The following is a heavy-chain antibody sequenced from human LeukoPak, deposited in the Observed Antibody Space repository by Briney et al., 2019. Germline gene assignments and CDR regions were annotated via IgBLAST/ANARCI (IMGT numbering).Heavy chain of an antibody. V-gene: IGHV3-23*01. D-gene: IGHD6-19*01. CDR2: TVGIGPDT. Sequence: PGGSLRLSCAASGFTFTNFAMTWVRQAPGKGLEWVAATVGIGPDTYHADSVKGRFTTSRDNSKNILYLQMNSLRSEDTAVYYCATGYGSGWYAFDYWGQGTLVTVSS. CDR3: ATGYGSGWYAFDY. J-gene: IGHJ4*02. CDR1: GFTFTNFA.